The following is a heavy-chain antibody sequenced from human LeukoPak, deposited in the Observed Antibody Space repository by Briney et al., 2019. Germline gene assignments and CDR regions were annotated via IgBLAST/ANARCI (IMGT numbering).Heavy chain of an antibody. J-gene: IGHJ3*02. CDR2: IYTSGST. Sequence: PPETLSLTCTVSGGSISSGSYYWSWIRQPAGKGLEWIGRIYTSGSTNYNPSLKSRVTISVDTSKNQFSLKLSSVTAADTAVYYCTRDQFYVGLDAFDIWGQGTMVTVSS. D-gene: IGHD5/OR15-5a*01. CDR3: TRDQFYVGLDAFDI. V-gene: IGHV4-61*02. CDR1: GGSISSGSYY.